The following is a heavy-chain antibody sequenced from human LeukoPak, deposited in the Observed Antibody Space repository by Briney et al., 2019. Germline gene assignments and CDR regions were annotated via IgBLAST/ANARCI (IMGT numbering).Heavy chain of an antibody. V-gene: IGHV3-11*01. CDR3: ARDPYYYDSSAYFASFHN. J-gene: IGHJ4*02. Sequence: PGGSLRPSCAASGFTFSDSYMTWIRQAPGKGLEWVSYISSSGIAKYYADSVKGRFTISRDNAKNSLYLQMNSLRAEDTAVYFCARDPYYYDSSAYFASFHNWGQGTLVTVSS. CDR2: ISSSGIAK. CDR1: GFTFSDSY. D-gene: IGHD3-22*01.